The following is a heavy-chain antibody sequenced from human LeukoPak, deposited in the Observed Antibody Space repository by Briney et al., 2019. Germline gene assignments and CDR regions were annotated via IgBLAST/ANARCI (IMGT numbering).Heavy chain of an antibody. CDR1: GGTFSSYA. J-gene: IGHJ5*02. CDR2: IIPILGIA. V-gene: IGHV1-69*04. Sequence: SVKVSCKASGGTFSSYAISWVRQAPGQGLEWMGRIIPILGIANYAQKFQGRVTITADKSTSTAYMELRSLRSDDTAVYYCAREAYGDGNWLDPWGQGTLVTVSS. D-gene: IGHD4-17*01. CDR3: AREAYGDGNWLDP.